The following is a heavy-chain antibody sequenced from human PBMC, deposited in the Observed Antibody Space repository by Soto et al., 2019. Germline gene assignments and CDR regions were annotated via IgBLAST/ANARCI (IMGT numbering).Heavy chain of an antibody. Sequence: QVQLVQSGTEVKKPGASVKVSCKASGYSFTHYVIHWVRQAPGQRLEWMGWIGAGDGKTHYSQTFQGRVTITKDTSASTAYMELSSLISEDTAVYYCVRDYASDSGVHLDFWGQGTLVTVSS. J-gene: IGHJ4*02. CDR3: VRDYASDSGVHLDF. CDR1: GYSFTHYV. CDR2: IGAGDGKT. V-gene: IGHV1-3*01. D-gene: IGHD3-22*01.